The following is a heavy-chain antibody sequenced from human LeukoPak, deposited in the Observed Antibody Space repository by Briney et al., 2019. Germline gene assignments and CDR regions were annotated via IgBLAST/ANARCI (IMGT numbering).Heavy chain of an antibody. J-gene: IGHJ6*02. Sequence: PSETLSLTCTVSGGSISSYYWSWSRRPAGKGLEWIGRIYTSGSTNYNPSLKSRVTMSVDTCQNQFSLKLSSVTAADTAVYSCARSTVVVVAASYDYGMDVWGQGTTVTVSS. CDR2: IYTSGST. CDR1: GGSISSYY. V-gene: IGHV4-4*07. CDR3: ARSTVVVVAASYDYGMDV. D-gene: IGHD2-15*01.